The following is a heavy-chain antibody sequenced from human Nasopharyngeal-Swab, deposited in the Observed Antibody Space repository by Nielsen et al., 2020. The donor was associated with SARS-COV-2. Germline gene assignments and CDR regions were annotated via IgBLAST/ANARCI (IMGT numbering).Heavy chain of an antibody. D-gene: IGHD5-12*01. CDR2: ISSGSSYI. Sequence: GGSLRLSCTASGFTFSSYSMNWVRQAPGEGLEWVSFISSGSSYIYYADSLKGRFTISRDNAKKSLCLQMNSLRAEDTAVYYCARVSGYSGYDAFDIWGQGTMVTVSS. CDR3: ARVSGYSGYDAFDI. J-gene: IGHJ3*02. CDR1: GFTFSSYS. V-gene: IGHV3-21*01.